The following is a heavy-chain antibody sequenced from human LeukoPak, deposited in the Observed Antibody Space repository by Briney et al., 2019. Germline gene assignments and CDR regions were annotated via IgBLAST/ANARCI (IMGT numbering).Heavy chain of an antibody. J-gene: IGHJ6*02. CDR2: ISYDGSNK. V-gene: IGHV3-30*18. Sequence: PGRSLRLSCAASGFTFSSYGMHWVRQAPGKGLEWVAVISYDGSNKNYADSVKGRFTISRDNSKNTLYLQMNSLRAEDTAVYYCAKDLTYYYGMDVWGQGTTVTVSS. CDR1: GFTFSSYG. D-gene: IGHD3-16*01. CDR3: AKDLTYYYGMDV.